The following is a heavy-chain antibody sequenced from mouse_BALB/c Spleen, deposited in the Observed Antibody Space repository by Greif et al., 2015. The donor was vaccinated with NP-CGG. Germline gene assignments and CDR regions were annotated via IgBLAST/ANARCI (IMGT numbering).Heavy chain of an antibody. D-gene: IGHD3-1*01. Sequence: EVKLQESGGGLVQPKGSLKLSCAASGFTFNTYAMNWVRQAPGKGVEWVARIRSKSNNYATYYADSEKDRFTISRDDSQSMLYLQMNNLKTEDTAMYYCVRGGSSGGYWGQGTTLTVSS. J-gene: IGHJ2*01. CDR1: GFTFNTYA. CDR2: IRSKSNNYAT. V-gene: IGHV10-1*02. CDR3: VRGGSSGGY.